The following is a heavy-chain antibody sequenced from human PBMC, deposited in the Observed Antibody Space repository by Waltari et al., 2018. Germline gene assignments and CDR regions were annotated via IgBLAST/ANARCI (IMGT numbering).Heavy chain of an antibody. V-gene: IGHV4-38-2*01. Sequence: QVQLPELVPVLVKPSEILSLTCAVYGYSIIRGYSWRWIRQPAGKGLEWIGSIYHRGSTYYDPSFKSRVTISVYTSKIQYSLKLISVTAADTAVYYCARTLSGYDPYDYWGQGTLVTVSS. CDR3: ARTLSGYDPYDY. CDR2: IYHRGST. CDR1: GYSIIRGYS. J-gene: IGHJ4*02. D-gene: IGHD5-12*01.